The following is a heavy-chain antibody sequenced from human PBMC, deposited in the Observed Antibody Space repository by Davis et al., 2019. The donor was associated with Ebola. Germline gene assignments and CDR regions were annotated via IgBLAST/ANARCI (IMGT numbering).Heavy chain of an antibody. CDR1: GFRVSGPY. CDR3: ARRRGNVDVVRGMDV. CDR2: IYTGGRT. Sequence: GESLKISCAASGFRVSGPYMSWVRQAPGKGLEWVSVIYTGGRTYYTDSVKGRFTISRDNSKNTLYLQMNSLRAEDTAVYYCARRRGNVDVVRGMDVWGKGTTVTVSS. V-gene: IGHV3-66*01. J-gene: IGHJ6*04. D-gene: IGHD3-10*01.